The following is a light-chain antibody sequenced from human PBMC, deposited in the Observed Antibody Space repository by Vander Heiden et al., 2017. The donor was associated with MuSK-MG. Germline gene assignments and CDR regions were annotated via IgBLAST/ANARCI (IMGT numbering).Light chain of an antibody. V-gene: IGLV2-14*03. CDR2: DVT. J-gene: IGLJ2*01. Sequence: PGQSITITCTGTSSDIGGWNYVSWYQQHPGKAPKLMIYDVTNRPSGVSNRFSGSKSGNTASLNISGLQAEDEADYYCKSYTSSSTSVVFGGGTKLTVL. CDR1: SSDIGGWNY. CDR3: KSYTSSSTSVV.